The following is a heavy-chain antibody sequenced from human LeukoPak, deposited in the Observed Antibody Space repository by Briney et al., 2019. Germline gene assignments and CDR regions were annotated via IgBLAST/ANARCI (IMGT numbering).Heavy chain of an antibody. D-gene: IGHD6-13*01. V-gene: IGHV3-21*01. Sequence: PGGSLRLSCAASGFKFSSYSMNWVRQAPGKGLEGVSSISGSSSYIYYTDSVKGRFTISRDNAKNSLYLQMNSLRAEDTAVYYCARDRSNVAATDGWFDPWGQGTLVTVSS. J-gene: IGHJ5*02. CDR1: GFKFSSYS. CDR3: ARDRSNVAATDGWFDP. CDR2: ISGSSSYI.